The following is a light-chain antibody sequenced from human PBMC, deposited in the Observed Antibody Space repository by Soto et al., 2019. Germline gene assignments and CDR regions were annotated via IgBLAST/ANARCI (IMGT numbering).Light chain of an antibody. CDR1: QNIRNY. CDR2: GAA. Sequence: DIEMTQSKTSLSASVGYRVSITCRASQNIRNYLNWYQQKPGKAPKVLIYGAASLQSGVPSRFSGSGSGTNFTLTINSLQPEDYATHYCQQSSTIQALPLCGVAKVDIK. J-gene: IGKJ4*01. V-gene: IGKV1-39*01. CDR3: QQSSTIQALP.